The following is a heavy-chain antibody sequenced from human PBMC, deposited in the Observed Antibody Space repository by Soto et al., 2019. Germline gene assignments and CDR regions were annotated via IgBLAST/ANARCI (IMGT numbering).Heavy chain of an antibody. V-gene: IGHV3-30*02. D-gene: IGHD3-3*01. CDR2: IRFDGSNE. CDR3: VRDGVGATVFFGYFDY. Sequence: PGGSLRLSCPASGSIFGGYGMHWVRQAPGKGLEWVAGIRFDGSNENYADSAKGRFTISTDNSKNMLYLQMNSLSVEDTAVYYCVRDGVGATVFFGYFDYWGQGALVTVSS. CDR1: GSIFGGYG. J-gene: IGHJ4*02.